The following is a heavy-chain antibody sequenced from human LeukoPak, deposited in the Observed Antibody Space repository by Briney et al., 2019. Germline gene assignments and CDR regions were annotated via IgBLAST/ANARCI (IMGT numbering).Heavy chain of an antibody. D-gene: IGHD3-22*01. CDR3: ARLSNYYDSSGQNSDAFGI. CDR2: IIPIFGTA. CDR1: GGTFSSYA. V-gene: IGHV1-69*01. Sequence: GSSVKVSCKASGGTFSSYAISWVRQAPGQGLEWMGGIIPIFGTANYAQKFQGRVTITADESTSTAYMELSSLRSEDTAVYYCARLSNYYDSSGQNSDAFGIWGQGTMVTVSS. J-gene: IGHJ3*02.